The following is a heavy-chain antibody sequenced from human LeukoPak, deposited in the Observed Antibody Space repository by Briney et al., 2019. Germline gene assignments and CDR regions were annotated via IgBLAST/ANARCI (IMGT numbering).Heavy chain of an antibody. CDR3: ARNQWDGYSDYYYYYMDV. J-gene: IGHJ6*03. CDR2: IIPIFGTA. D-gene: IGHD5-24*01. V-gene: IGHV1-69*05. CDR1: GGTFSSYA. Sequence: ASVKVSCKASGGTFSSYAISWVRQAPGQGLEWMGGIIPIFGTANYAQKFQGRVTITTDESTSTAYMELSSLRSEDTAVYYCARNQWDGYSDYYYYYMDVWGKGATVTVSS.